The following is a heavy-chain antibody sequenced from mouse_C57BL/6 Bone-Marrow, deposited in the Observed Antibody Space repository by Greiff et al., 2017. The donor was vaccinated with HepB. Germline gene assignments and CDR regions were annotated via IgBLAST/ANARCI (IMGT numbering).Heavy chain of an antibody. V-gene: IGHV7-1*01. CDR3: ARDGCVRYFDY. D-gene: IGHD1-1*01. Sequence: DVMLVESGGGLVQSGRSLRLSCATSGFTFSDFYMEWVRQAPGKGLEWIAASRNKANDYTTEYSASVKGRFIVSRDTSQSILYLQMNALRAEDTAIYYCARDGCVRYFDYWGQGTTLTVSS. J-gene: IGHJ2*01. CDR1: GFTFSDFY. CDR2: SRNKANDYTT.